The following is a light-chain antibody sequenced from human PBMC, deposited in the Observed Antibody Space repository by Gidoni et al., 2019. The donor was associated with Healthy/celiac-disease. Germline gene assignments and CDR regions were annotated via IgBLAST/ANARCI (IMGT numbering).Light chain of an antibody. CDR1: QSISSY. CDR3: QQYYSTPYT. V-gene: IGKV1-39*01. J-gene: IGKJ2*01. Sequence: DIQMTQSPSSLSASVGDRVTITCRASQSISSYLNWYQQKPGKAPKLLIYAASSLQSGVPSRFSGSGSGTDFTLTISSLQPEDFATYYCQQYYSTPYTFGQXTKLEIK. CDR2: AAS.